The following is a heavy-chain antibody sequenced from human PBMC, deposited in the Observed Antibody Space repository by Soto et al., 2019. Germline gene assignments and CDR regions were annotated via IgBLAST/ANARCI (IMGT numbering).Heavy chain of an antibody. J-gene: IGHJ5*02. V-gene: IGHV3-30*18. CDR1: GFTFSSYG. CDR2: ISYDGSNK. Sequence: GGSLRLSCAASGFTFSSYGMHWVRQAPGKGLEWVAVISYDGSNKYYADSVKGRFTISRDNSKNTLYLQMNSLRAEDTAVYYCAKDNRCSGGSCYPYNWFDPWGQGTLVTVSS. CDR3: AKDNRCSGGSCYPYNWFDP. D-gene: IGHD2-15*01.